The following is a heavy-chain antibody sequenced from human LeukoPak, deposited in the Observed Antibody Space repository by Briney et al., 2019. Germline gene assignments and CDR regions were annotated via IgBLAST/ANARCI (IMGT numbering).Heavy chain of an antibody. CDR2: INHSGST. CDR3: ARGEDIVVVPAAMIYYGMDV. D-gene: IGHD2-2*01. V-gene: IGHV4-34*01. J-gene: IGHJ6*02. CDR1: GGSISGYY. Sequence: SETLSLTCTVSGGSISGYYWSWIRQPPGKGLEWIGEINHSGSTNYNPSLKSRVTISVDTSKNQFSLKLSSVTAADTAVYYCARGEDIVVVPAAMIYYGMDVWGQGTTVTVSS.